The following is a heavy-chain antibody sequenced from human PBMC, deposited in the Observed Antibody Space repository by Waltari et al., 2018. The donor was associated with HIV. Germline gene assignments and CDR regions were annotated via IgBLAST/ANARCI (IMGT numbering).Heavy chain of an antibody. CDR3: ARQRATYYYDSSGYPYYYYYGMDV. CDR1: GFTFTSYW. J-gene: IGHJ6*02. Sequence: EVQLVESGGGLVQPGGSLRLSCAASGFTFTSYWMHWVRQAPGKGPVGIRINSDGSSTSYADSVKGRFTISRDNGKNTLYLQMNRLRAEDTAVYYCARQRATYYYDSSGYPYYYYYGMDVWGQGTTVTVSS. V-gene: IGHV3-74*01. D-gene: IGHD3-22*01. CDR2: INSDGSST.